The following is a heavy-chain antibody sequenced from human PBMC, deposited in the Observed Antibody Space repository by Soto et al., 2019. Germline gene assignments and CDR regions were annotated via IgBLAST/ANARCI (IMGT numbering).Heavy chain of an antibody. CDR3: AKPRPSSVYGGNPYFDY. D-gene: IGHD6-25*01. V-gene: IGHV3-30*18. CDR2: ISYDGSNK. Sequence: GGSLRLSCAASGFTFSSYGMHWVRQAPGKGLEWVAVISYDGSNKYYADSVKGRFTISRDNSKNTLYLQMNSLRAEDTAVYYCAKPRPSSVYGGNPYFDYWGQGTLVTVSS. CDR1: GFTFSSYG. J-gene: IGHJ4*02.